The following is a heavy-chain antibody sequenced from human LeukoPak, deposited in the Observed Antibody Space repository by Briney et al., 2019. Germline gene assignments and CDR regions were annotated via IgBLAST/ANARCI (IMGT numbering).Heavy chain of an antibody. CDR3: AKDRRGYTYNFDY. CDR2: ISNDGSNK. D-gene: IGHD5-18*01. V-gene: IGHV3-30*18. Sequence: GRSLRLSCAASGFTLSSYGMHWVRQAPGKGLEWVAVISNDGSNKYYADSVKGRFTVSRDNSKNTLYLQMNSLRAEDTAVFYCAKDRRGYTYNFDYWGQGTLVTVSS. J-gene: IGHJ4*02. CDR1: GFTLSSYG.